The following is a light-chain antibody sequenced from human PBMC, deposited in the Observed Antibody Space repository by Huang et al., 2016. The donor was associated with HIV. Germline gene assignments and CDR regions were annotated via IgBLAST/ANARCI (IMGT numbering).Light chain of an antibody. Sequence: EIVLTQSPATLSFFPGQRVSLSCRASQNINTHLAWYQQRPGQPPRLLIYDASSRVPGVLARFSGSGSGTDFTLTISSLESEDFATYYCQQRVNGLTFGGGTKV. J-gene: IGKJ4*01. CDR2: DAS. V-gene: IGKV3-11*01. CDR1: QNINTH. CDR3: QQRVNGLT.